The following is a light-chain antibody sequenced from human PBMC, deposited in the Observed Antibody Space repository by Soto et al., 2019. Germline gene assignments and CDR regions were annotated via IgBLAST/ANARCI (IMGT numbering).Light chain of an antibody. CDR2: EVS. Sequence: QSALTQPASVSGSPGQSITISCTGTSSDVGGYNYVSWYQQHPGKAPKLMIYEVSNRPSGVSNRFSGSKSGNTASLTISGLQARNGADNYASQYRSSNVLVSGGGTKLPFL. J-gene: IGLJ2*01. CDR3: SQYRSSNVLV. V-gene: IGLV2-14*01. CDR1: SSDVGGYNY.